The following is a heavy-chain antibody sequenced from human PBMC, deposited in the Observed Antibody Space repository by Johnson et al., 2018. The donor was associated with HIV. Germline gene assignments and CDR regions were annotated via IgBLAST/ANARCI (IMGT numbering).Heavy chain of an antibody. CDR3: ARGNYYGSGSYGAFDI. CDR2: INWNGGST. D-gene: IGHD3-10*01. CDR1: GFTFDDYA. J-gene: IGHJ3*02. Sequence: VQLVESGGGLVQPGRSLRLSCAASGFTFDDYAMHWVRQAPGKGLEWVSGINWNGGSTGYADSVKGRFTISRDNAKNSLYLQMNSLRAEDTALYYCARGNYYGSGSYGAFDIWGQGTMVTVSS. V-gene: IGHV3-9*01.